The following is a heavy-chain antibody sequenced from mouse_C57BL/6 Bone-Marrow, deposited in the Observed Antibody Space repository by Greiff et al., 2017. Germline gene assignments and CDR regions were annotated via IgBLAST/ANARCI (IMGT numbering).Heavy chain of an antibody. D-gene: IGHD1-1*01. J-gene: IGHJ2*01. CDR2: IDPSDSYT. V-gene: IGHV1-69*01. CDR1: GYTFTSYW. Sequence: VQLQQSGAELAMPGASVKLSCKASGYTFTSYWMHWVKQRPGQGLEWIGYIDPSDSYTNYNQKFKGKSTLTEDKSSSTAYMQISSLTSEESAVYYCARSATVVADYWGQGTTLTVSS. CDR3: ARSATVVADY.